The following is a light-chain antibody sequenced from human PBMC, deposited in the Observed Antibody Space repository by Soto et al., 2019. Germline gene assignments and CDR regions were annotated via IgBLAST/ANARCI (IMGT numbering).Light chain of an antibody. CDR2: GAS. CDR3: QQYGSSPLT. Sequence: IVLTQSPGTLSLSPGESATLSCRASQSVSSSYLACYQQKPGQAPRLLIYGASSRATGIPDRFSGSGSGTDFTLTISRLEPEDFAVYYWQQYGSSPLTFGGGTKVDIK. V-gene: IGKV3-20*01. J-gene: IGKJ4*01. CDR1: QSVSSSY.